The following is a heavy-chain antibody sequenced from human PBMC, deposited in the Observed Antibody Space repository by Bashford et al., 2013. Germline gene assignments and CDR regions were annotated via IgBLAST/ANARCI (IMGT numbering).Heavy chain of an antibody. Sequence: VRQAPGKGLEWVADISGNSRTIHYSDSVKGRCTISRDNSNNTMYLHIQSLRGEDTAVYYCATLASGWREDYWGQGTLVTVSS. V-gene: IGHV3-23*01. CDR3: ATLASGWREDY. CDR2: ISGNSRTI. J-gene: IGHJ4*02. D-gene: IGHD6-19*01.